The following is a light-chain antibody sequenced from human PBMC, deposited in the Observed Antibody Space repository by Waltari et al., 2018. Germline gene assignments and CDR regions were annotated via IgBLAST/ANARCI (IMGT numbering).Light chain of an antibody. J-gene: IGKJ3*01. CDR3: QQYYSTPFT. CDR1: SVLYSSNNKNY. Sequence: SVLYSSNNKNYLACYQQKPGQPPKLLIYGASTRESGVPDRLSGSGSGTDFTLTISSLQAEDVAVYYCQQYYSTPFTFGPGTKVDIK. V-gene: IGKV4-1*01. CDR2: GAS.